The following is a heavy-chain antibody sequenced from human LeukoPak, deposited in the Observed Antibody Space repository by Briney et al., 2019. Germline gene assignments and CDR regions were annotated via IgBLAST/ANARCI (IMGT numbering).Heavy chain of an antibody. Sequence: GASVKVSCKASGYTFTSYAMNWVRQAPGQGLECMGWIDTNTGDPTYAQGFTGRFVFSLDTSVSTAYLQISSLKAEDTAVYYCARDRIAAAGNWFDPWGQGTLVTVSS. CDR3: ARDRIAAAGNWFDP. D-gene: IGHD6-13*01. J-gene: IGHJ5*02. V-gene: IGHV7-4-1*02. CDR1: GYTFTSYA. CDR2: IDTNTGDP.